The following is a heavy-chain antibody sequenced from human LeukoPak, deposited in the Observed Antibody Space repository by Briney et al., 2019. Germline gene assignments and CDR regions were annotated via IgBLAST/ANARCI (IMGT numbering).Heavy chain of an antibody. CDR2: FSSSGTCV. CDR3: ARASSKQLAGYLPDGFDI. CDR1: GFTFSSYS. D-gene: IGHD3-9*01. V-gene: IGHV3-21*01. Sequence: AGGGLRLSFSASGFTFSSYSNNRGRQAPGQGRGWDSFFSSSGTCVYYVDSVKGQFTISRDNAKNSLSLQMNSLRADDAAVYYCARASSKQLAGYLPDGFDIWGQGTMVTVSS. J-gene: IGHJ3*02.